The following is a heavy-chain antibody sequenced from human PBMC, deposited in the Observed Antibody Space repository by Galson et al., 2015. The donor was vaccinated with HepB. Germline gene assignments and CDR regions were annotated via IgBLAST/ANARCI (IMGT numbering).Heavy chain of an antibody. Sequence: LSLTCTVSGGSISSSSYYWGWIRQPPGKGLEWIGSIYYSGSTYYNPSLKSRVTISVDTSKNQFSLKLSSVTAADTAVYYCARGGDGYHFDYWGQGTLVTVSS. CDR1: GGSISSSSYY. J-gene: IGHJ4*02. CDR2: IYYSGST. V-gene: IGHV4-39*07. CDR3: ARGGDGYHFDY. D-gene: IGHD5-24*01.